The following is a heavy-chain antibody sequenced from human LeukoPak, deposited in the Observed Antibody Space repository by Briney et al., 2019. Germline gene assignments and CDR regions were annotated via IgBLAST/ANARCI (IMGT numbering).Heavy chain of an antibody. CDR3: ARQLYYDSSGTYLMFDP. D-gene: IGHD3-22*01. CDR1: GSIFTSYW. Sequence: GESLKISCEGSGSIFTSYWIGWVRQLPGKGLEWMGIIYPGDSDTRYSPSFQGQVTISADKSISTAYLQWSSLKASDTAMYYCARQLYYDSSGTYLMFDPWGQGTLVTVSS. CDR2: IYPGDSDT. J-gene: IGHJ5*02. V-gene: IGHV5-51*01.